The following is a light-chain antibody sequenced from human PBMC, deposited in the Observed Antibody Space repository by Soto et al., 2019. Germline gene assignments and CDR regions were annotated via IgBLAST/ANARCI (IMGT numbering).Light chain of an antibody. Sequence: QSTLTQPASVSGSPGQSITISCTGTSSDVGGYDYVSWYQQHPGKAPKLIIYDVTNRPSGVSNRFSGSKSGNTASLTISGLQADDEADYYCNSYTTSTLRVFGGGTKLTVL. J-gene: IGLJ2*01. CDR3: NSYTTSTLRV. CDR1: SSDVGGYDY. V-gene: IGLV2-14*03. CDR2: DVT.